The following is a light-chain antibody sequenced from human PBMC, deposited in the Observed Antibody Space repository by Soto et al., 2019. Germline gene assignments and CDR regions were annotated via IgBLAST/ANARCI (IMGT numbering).Light chain of an antibody. V-gene: IGKV3-15*01. CDR1: QSVSSS. Sequence: VLTQSPATLSLSPGERATLSCRASQSVSSSLAWYQQKPGQAPRLLIFGASTRAAGIPARFSGSGSGTEFTLTISSLQSEDFAVYYCQQYSNWPLTFGGGTKVDIK. J-gene: IGKJ4*01. CDR2: GAS. CDR3: QQYSNWPLT.